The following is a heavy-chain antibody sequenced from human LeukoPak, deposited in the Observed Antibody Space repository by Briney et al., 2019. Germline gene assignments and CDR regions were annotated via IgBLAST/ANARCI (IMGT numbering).Heavy chain of an antibody. Sequence: GGSLRLSCAASGFTLSSYWMSWVRQAPGKGLEWVANIKQDGSEINYVDSVKGRFTISRDNAKNSMLLQMNSLRAEDTAVYYCARADYGGNLFFDYWGQGALATVSS. CDR3: ARADYGGNLFFDY. CDR1: GFTLSSYW. D-gene: IGHD4-23*01. V-gene: IGHV3-7*04. J-gene: IGHJ4*02. CDR2: IKQDGSEI.